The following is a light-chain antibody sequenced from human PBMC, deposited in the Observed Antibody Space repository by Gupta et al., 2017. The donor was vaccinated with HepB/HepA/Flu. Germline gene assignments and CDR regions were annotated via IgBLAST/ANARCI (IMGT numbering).Light chain of an antibody. Sequence: QSAMTQPRSVSGSPGQSVTIPCTGTRSDVGNYNFVSWYQQHPGKAPKLMIYDVTKRPSGVPDRFSGSKSGNTASLTISGLQTEDEADYYCCSYAGVYTYVFGTGTKVTVL. J-gene: IGLJ1*01. CDR1: RSDVGNYNF. CDR2: DVT. V-gene: IGLV2-11*01. CDR3: CSYAGVYTYV.